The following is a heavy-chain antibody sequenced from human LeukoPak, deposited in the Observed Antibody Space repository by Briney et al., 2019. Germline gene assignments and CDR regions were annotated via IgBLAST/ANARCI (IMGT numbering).Heavy chain of an antibody. CDR2: IYYSGST. CDR1: GTSIVSDTYY. V-gene: IGHV4-39*07. J-gene: IGHJ4*02. CDR3: ARNFYASSGYYLDDFYFDF. D-gene: IGHD3-22*01. Sequence: SETLSLTCTVSGTSIVSDTYYWGWIRQPPGKGLEWIGSIYYSGSTYYSPSLKSRVTMSVDTSTNQFSLKLISVTAADTALYYCARNFYASSGYYLDDFYFDFWGQGTLVTVSS.